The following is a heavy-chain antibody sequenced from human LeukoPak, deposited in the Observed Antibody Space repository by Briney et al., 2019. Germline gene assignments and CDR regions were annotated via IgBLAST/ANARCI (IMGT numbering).Heavy chain of an antibody. J-gene: IGHJ4*02. V-gene: IGHV3-30*04. Sequence: GGSLRLSCAASGFTFSSYAMHWVRQAPGKGLEWVAVISYDGSNKYYADSVKGRFTISRGNSKNTLYLQMNSLRAEDTAVYYCARVKVQWLVQYYFDYWGQGTLVTVSS. D-gene: IGHD6-19*01. CDR1: GFTFSSYA. CDR2: ISYDGSNK. CDR3: ARVKVQWLVQYYFDY.